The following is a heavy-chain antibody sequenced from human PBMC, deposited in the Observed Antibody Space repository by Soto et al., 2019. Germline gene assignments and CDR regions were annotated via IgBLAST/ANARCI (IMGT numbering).Heavy chain of an antibody. CDR3: ARNLDTAKRYYYYGMDV. CDR1: GYSFTSYW. CDR2: IYPGDSDT. J-gene: IGHJ6*02. D-gene: IGHD5-18*01. Sequence: PGESLKISCKGSGYSFTSYWIGWVRQMPGKGLEWIGIIYPGDSDTRYSPSFQGQVTISADKSISTAYLQWSSLKASDTAMYYCARNLDTAKRYYYYGMDVWGQGTTVTVSS. V-gene: IGHV5-51*01.